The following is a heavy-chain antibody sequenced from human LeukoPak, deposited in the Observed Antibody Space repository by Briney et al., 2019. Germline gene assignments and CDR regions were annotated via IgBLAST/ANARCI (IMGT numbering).Heavy chain of an antibody. V-gene: IGHV3-74*01. CDR3: TRDVGFYGSGSYYRD. D-gene: IGHD3-10*01. J-gene: IGHJ4*02. CDR2: ISTDGNTT. Sequence: PGGSLRLSCAASGFTLSNYWMHWVRQGSGKGLVWVSRISTDGNTTNYADSVKGRFTISRDNAKNTLYLQMSSLTAEDTAVYYCTRDVGFYGSGSYYRDWGQGSLVTVSS. CDR1: GFTLSNYW.